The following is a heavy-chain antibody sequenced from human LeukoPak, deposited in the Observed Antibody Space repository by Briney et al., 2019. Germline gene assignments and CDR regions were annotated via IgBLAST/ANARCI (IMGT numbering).Heavy chain of an antibody. J-gene: IGHJ4*02. V-gene: IGHV4-59*01. D-gene: IGHD6-13*01. CDR3: ARGYSSSWNYFDY. CDR1: GGSISSYY. Sequence: SETLSLTCTVSGGSISSYYWSWIRQPPGKGLEWMGYISDTGSTNYNPSPKSRVTISIDTSKHQFSLKLSSVTAADTAVYYCARGYSSSWNYFDYWGQGTLVTVSS. CDR2: ISDTGST.